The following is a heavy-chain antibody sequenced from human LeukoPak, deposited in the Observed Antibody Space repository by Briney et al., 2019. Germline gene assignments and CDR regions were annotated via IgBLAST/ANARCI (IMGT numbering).Heavy chain of an antibody. D-gene: IGHD3-10*01. Sequence: SVKVSCKASGGTLSSYAINWVRQAPGQGLELMGGIIPIFGTANYAQKFQGRVTIIADESSTTAYMEPSSLRSEDTAVYYCARREGTFGTYFDYWGQGTLVTVSS. V-gene: IGHV1-69*13. CDR3: ARREGTFGTYFDY. J-gene: IGHJ4*02. CDR1: GGTLSSYA. CDR2: IIPIFGTA.